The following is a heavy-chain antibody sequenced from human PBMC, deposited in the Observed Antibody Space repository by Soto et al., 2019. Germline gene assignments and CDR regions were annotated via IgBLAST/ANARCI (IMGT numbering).Heavy chain of an antibody. Sequence: QVQLQESGPGLVKPSETLSLTCTVSGGSISSYYWRWIRQPPGKGLEWIGYINYSGSTNYNPSIKSRVNIAVDTSKTHSSLKLSSVTAADTAVYYCARRYGSCFDYWGQGTLVTVSS. CDR2: INYSGST. D-gene: IGHD5-18*01. CDR3: ARRYGSCFDY. J-gene: IGHJ4*02. CDR1: GGSISSYY. V-gene: IGHV4-59*08.